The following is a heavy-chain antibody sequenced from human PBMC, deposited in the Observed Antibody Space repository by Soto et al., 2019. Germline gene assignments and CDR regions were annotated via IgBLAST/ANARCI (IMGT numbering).Heavy chain of an antibody. CDR2: INPNSGGT. V-gene: IGHV1-2*04. CDR3: ARGGDLYCSGGSCYSWFDP. Sequence: QVQLVQSGAEVKKPGASVKVSCKASGYTFTGYYMHWVRQAPRQGLEWMGWINPNSGGTNYAQKCQGWVTMTRDTSISTAYMELSRLRSDDTAVYYCARGGDLYCSGGSCYSWFDPWGQGTLVTVSS. D-gene: IGHD2-15*01. J-gene: IGHJ5*02. CDR1: GYTFTGYY.